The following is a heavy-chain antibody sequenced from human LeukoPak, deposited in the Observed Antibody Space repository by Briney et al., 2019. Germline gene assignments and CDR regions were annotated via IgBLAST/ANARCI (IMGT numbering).Heavy chain of an antibody. CDR3: ATLGGGLDY. D-gene: IGHD4-23*01. CDR1: GGSFSGYY. V-gene: IGHV4-34*01. Sequence: SETLSLTCAVYGGSFSGYYWSWIRQPPGKGLEWIGEINHSGSTNYNPSLKSRLTISVDTSKNQFSLKLSSVTAADTAVYYCATLGGGLDYWGQGTLVTASS. J-gene: IGHJ4*02. CDR2: INHSGST.